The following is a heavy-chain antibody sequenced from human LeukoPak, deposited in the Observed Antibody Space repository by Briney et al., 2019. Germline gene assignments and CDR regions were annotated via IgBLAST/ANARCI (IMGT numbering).Heavy chain of an antibody. D-gene: IGHD1-26*01. CDR3: ARVTLELGAREEYYFDY. CDR2: IYYGGST. J-gene: IGHJ4*02. CDR1: GGSISSSSYY. V-gene: IGHV4-39*01. Sequence: PSETLSLTCTVSGGSISSSSYYWGWLRQPPGKGLEWIGSIYYGGSTYYNPSLKSRVTISVDTSKNQFSLKLSSVTAADTAVYYCARVTLELGAREEYYFDYWGQGTLVTVSS.